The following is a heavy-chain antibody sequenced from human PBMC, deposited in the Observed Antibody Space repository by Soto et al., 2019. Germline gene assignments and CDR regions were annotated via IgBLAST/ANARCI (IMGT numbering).Heavy chain of an antibody. V-gene: IGHV2-5*02. Sequence: QITLKESGPTLVKPTQTLTLTCTFSGFSLTTSRMRMAWIRQPPGKALEWLALIFWEDDKRYSPSLKSRLTVTKNSSKNQMVLTMTNMDPVDTATDFYAHTTHLYDSSGNSQYYFNYWGQGTLVPVSS. D-gene: IGHD3-22*01. CDR2: IFWEDDK. CDR1: GFSLTTSRMR. J-gene: IGHJ4*02. CDR3: AHTTHLYDSSGNSQYYFNY.